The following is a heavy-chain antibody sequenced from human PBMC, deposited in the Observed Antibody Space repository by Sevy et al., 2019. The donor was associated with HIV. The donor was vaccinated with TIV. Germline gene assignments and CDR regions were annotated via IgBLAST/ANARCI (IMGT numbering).Heavy chain of an antibody. Sequence: ASVKVSCKASGYTFTGYYMHWVRQAPGQGLEWMGWINPNSCGTNYAQKFQGRVTMTRDMSISTAYMELSRLRSDDTAMYYCARGFYYYDSSGYYWPWGQGTLVTVSS. J-gene: IGHJ5*02. CDR2: INPNSCGT. CDR1: GYTFTGYY. D-gene: IGHD3-22*01. CDR3: ARGFYYYDSSGYYWP. V-gene: IGHV1-2*02.